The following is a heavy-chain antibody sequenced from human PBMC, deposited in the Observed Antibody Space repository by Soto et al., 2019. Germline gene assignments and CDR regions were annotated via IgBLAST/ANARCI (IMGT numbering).Heavy chain of an antibody. CDR1: GYTFTSYD. J-gene: IGHJ4*02. CDR2: MNPNSGNT. D-gene: IGHD1-26*01. CDR3: GGEVRARRLDY. Sequence: QVQLVQSGAEVKKPGASVKVSCKASGYTFTSYDINWVRQATGQGLEWMGWMNPNSGNTGYAQKFRGRVSMTGNTSISTADVELSSLGSDRTSVYYGGGEVRARRLDYWGQGTLVNV. V-gene: IGHV1-8*01.